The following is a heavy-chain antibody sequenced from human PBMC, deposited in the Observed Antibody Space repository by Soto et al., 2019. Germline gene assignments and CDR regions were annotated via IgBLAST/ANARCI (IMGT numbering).Heavy chain of an antibody. D-gene: IGHD2-21*01. V-gene: IGHV4-31*03. CDR3: ARDRIRDAFDI. Sequence: PSETLSLTCTVSGGSISSGGYYWSWIRQHPGKGLEWIGYIYYSGRTYYNPSLKSRVTISVDTSKNQFSLKLSSVTAADTAVYYCARDRIRDAFDIWGQGTMVTVSS. CDR2: IYYSGRT. CDR1: GGSISSGGYY. J-gene: IGHJ3*02.